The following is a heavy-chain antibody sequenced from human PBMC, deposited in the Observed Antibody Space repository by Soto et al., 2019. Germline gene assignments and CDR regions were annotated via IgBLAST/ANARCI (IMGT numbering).Heavy chain of an antibody. J-gene: IGHJ5*02. Sequence: QVQLQEAGPGLVKPSQTLSLTCTVSGDSISSGNYYWSWIRQPPGKVLEWIGYIYYSGSSSYNPSLKSQVSISLDTSKNQFSLKLNSVTAADTAVYYCARDSAGGPGPVASPAIESYFDPWGQGTLVIVSS. CDR1: GDSISSGNYY. V-gene: IGHV4-30-4*01. CDR2: IYYSGSS. D-gene: IGHD6-13*01. CDR3: ARDSAGGPGPVASPAIESYFDP.